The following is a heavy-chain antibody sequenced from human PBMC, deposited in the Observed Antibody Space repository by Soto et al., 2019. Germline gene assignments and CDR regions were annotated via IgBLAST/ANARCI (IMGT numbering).Heavy chain of an antibody. CDR3: ATRDLSYPEFWSAYYLDYGVDV. V-gene: IGHV1-46*01. J-gene: IGHJ6*02. CDR1: GNTLTNYY. CDR2: INPSGEST. Sequence: ASVKVSCKASGNTLTNYYMQWVRQAPGQGLEWMGIINPSGESTGYAQKFQGRVKITRDTSTSTVYMELSSLTSDDSAVYFCATRDLSYPEFWSAYYLDYGVDVWGQGTTVTVSS. D-gene: IGHD3-3*01.